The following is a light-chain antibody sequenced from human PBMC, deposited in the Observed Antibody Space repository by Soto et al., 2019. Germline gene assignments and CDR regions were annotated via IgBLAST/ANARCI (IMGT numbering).Light chain of an antibody. Sequence: EIVMSQSPATLSLSPGERATLSCRASQSVDSFLAWYRQKPGQAPRLLIYDASSRASGIPDRFSGSGSGTDFTLTISRLEPEDFAVYYCQQYGSSPQAFGQGTKVDIK. CDR3: QQYGSSPQA. CDR1: QSVDSF. J-gene: IGKJ1*01. V-gene: IGKV3-20*01. CDR2: DAS.